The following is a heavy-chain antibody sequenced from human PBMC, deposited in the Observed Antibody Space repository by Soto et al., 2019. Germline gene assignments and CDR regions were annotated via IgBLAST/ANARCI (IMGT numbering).Heavy chain of an antibody. Sequence: EVQLVGSGGGLVQPGKSLRLSCAASGFTFDEYAMHWVRQAPGKGLEWVSGISWNSGTIGYVDSVKGRFTISRDNAKNSLFLQMAVLSPGDTAFYNWAKDTSSGWYGGRTNYYLDFGGKGTVAPVSP. CDR2: ISWNSGTI. D-gene: IGHD6-19*01. CDR3: AKDTSSGWYGGRTNYYLDF. CDR1: GFTFDEYA. J-gene: IGHJ4*02. V-gene: IGHV3-9*01.